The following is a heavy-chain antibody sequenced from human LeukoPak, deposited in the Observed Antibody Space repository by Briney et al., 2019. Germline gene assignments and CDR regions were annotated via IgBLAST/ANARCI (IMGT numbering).Heavy chain of an antibody. Sequence: SETLSLTCTVSGGSISSGDYYWSWIRQPPGKGLEWIGYIYYSGSTYYNPSLKSRVTISVDTSKNQFSLKLSSVTAADTAVYYCARAQHIDNTDGPVLRFLEWGAFDIWGQGTMVTVSS. CDR2: IYYSGST. CDR1: GGSISSGDYY. CDR3: ARAQHIDNTDGPVLRFLEWGAFDI. V-gene: IGHV4-30-4*08. J-gene: IGHJ3*02. D-gene: IGHD3-3*01.